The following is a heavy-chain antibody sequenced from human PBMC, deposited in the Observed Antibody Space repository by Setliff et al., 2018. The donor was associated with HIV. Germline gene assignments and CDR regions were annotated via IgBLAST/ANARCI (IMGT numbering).Heavy chain of an antibody. D-gene: IGHD5-18*01. V-gene: IGHV1-69*13. Sequence: GASVKVSCKASGGTFSSYAISWVRQAPGQGLEWMGGIIPIFGTANYAQKFQGRVTITADESTSTAYMELSSLRSEDTAVYYCARPSDTAMATVGYYYYGMDVWGQGTTVTVSS. J-gene: IGHJ6*02. CDR2: IIPIFGTA. CDR1: GGTFSSYA. CDR3: ARPSDTAMATVGYYYYGMDV.